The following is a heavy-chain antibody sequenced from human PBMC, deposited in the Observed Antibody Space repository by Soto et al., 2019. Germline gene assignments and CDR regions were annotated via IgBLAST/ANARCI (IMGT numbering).Heavy chain of an antibody. Sequence: EVQLLESGGGLVQPGGSLRLSCAASGFTFSSYAMSWVRQAPGKGLEWVLSISGSGGRTYYADSVKCRFTISRDNSKNTLYLQMNSLRVEDTAVYYCAKMVDSSGYDFFDYWGQGSLLTVSS. V-gene: IGHV3-23*01. J-gene: IGHJ4*02. CDR2: ISGSGGRT. CDR3: AKMVDSSGYDFFDY. D-gene: IGHD3-22*01. CDR1: GFTFSSYA.